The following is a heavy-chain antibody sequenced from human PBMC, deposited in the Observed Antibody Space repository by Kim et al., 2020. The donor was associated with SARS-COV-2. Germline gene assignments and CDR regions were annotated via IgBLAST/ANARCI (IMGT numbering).Heavy chain of an antibody. V-gene: IGHV4-59*01. CDR2: IYYSGST. D-gene: IGHD3-22*01. CDR3: ASLNYYDSSGYSSWYFDL. Sequence: SETLSLTCTVSGGSISSYYWSWIRQPPGKGLEWIGYIYYSGSTNYNPSLKSRVTISVDTSENQFSLKLSSVTAADTAVYYCASLNYYDSSGYSSWYFDLWGRGTLVTVSS. CDR1: GGSISSYY. J-gene: IGHJ2*01.